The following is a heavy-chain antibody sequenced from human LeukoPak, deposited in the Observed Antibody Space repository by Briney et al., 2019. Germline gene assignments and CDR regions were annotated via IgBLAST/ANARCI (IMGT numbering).Heavy chain of an antibody. J-gene: IGHJ3*02. CDR3: ARNLVGVTSAFDI. V-gene: IGHV1-69*06. D-gene: IGHD4-17*01. Sequence: GASVKVSCKASGGTFSSYAIRWVRQAPGQGLEWMGGIIPIFGTANYAQKFQGRVTITADKSTSTAYMELSSLRSEDTAVYYCARNLVGVTSAFDIWGQGTMVTVSS. CDR2: IIPIFGTA. CDR1: GGTFSSYA.